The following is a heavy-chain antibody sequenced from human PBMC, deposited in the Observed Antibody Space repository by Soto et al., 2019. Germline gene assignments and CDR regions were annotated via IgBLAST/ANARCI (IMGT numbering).Heavy chain of an antibody. Sequence: QVQLQQWGAGLLKPSETLSLTCAVYGGSFSGYSWTWIRQSPGKGLEWIGQINHSGSTTYNPSLKSRVTLSLGTSKNQFSLELSSVTAADTAVYYCARGLFSENYYSGGWYYFDYWGQGTLVTVSS. D-gene: IGHD1-26*01. CDR1: GGSFSGYS. CDR3: ARGLFSENYYSGGWYYFDY. V-gene: IGHV4-34*01. J-gene: IGHJ4*02. CDR2: INHSGST.